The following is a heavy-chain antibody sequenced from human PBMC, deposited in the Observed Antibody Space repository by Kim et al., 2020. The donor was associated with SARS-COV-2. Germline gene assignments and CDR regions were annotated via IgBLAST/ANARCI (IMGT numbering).Heavy chain of an antibody. CDR1: GFTFSSYE. D-gene: IGHD6-19*01. V-gene: IGHV3-48*03. J-gene: IGHJ6*02. CDR3: ARDRFAAHIAVAGIDYYYYGMDV. Sequence: GGSLRLSCAASGFTFSSYEMNWVRQAPGKGLEWVSYISSSGSTIYYADSVKRRFTISRDNAKNSLFLQMNSLRAEDTALYYCARDRFAAHIAVAGIDYYYYGMDVWGQGTTVTVSS. CDR2: ISSSGSTI.